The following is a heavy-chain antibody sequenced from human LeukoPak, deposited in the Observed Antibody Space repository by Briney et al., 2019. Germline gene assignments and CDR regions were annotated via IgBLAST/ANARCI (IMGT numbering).Heavy chain of an antibody. CDR3: ASFCLGASIAARRFYAFDI. CDR1: GGSISSSSYY. J-gene: IGHJ3*02. D-gene: IGHD6-6*01. Sequence: PSETLSLTCTVSGGSISSSSYYWGWIRQPPGKGLEWIGSIYYSGSTYYNPSLKSRVTISVDTSKNQFSLKLSSVTAADTAVYYCASFCLGASIAARRFYAFDIWGQGTMVTVSS. V-gene: IGHV4-39*07. CDR2: IYYSGST.